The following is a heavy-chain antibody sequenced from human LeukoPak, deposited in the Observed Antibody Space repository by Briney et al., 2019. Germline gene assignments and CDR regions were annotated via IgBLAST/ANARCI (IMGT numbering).Heavy chain of an antibody. D-gene: IGHD1-26*01. Sequence: PSDTLSLTCTVSGGSISSSSYYWGWIRQPPGKGLEWIGGIYYSGSTYYNPSLKSRVTISVDTSKNQFSLKLSSVTAADTAVYYCARHDAGGSYYYDYFDYWGQGTLVTVSS. CDR3: ARHDAGGSYYYDYFDY. CDR1: GGSISSSSYY. V-gene: IGHV4-39*01. J-gene: IGHJ4*02. CDR2: IYYSGST.